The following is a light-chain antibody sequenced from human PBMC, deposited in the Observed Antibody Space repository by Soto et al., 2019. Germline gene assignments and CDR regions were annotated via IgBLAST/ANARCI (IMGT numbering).Light chain of an antibody. Sequence: QAVVTQPPSASGAPGQRVTLSCIGGSSNVGFNAVNWYQQLPGAAPKLLIHHNTLRPSWVPDRFSGSKSGTSASLAISGLQSDDDSDYYCAAWDDSLGAVVFGGGTKLTVL. J-gene: IGLJ2*01. CDR1: SSNVGFNA. CDR2: HNT. V-gene: IGLV1-44*01. CDR3: AAWDDSLGAVV.